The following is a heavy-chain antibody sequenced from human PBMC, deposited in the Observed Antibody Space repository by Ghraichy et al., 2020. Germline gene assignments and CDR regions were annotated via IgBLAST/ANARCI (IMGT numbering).Heavy chain of an antibody. CDR3: ARGTDFWSGRKFLWFDP. CDR1: GGSFSGYY. V-gene: IGHV4-34*01. D-gene: IGHD3-3*01. Sequence: SETLSLTCAVYGGSFSGYYWSWIRQPPVKGLEWIGEINHSGSTNYNPSLKSRVTISVDTSKNQFSLKLSSVTAADTAVYYCARGTDFWSGRKFLWFDPWGQGTLVTVSS. CDR2: INHSGST. J-gene: IGHJ5*02.